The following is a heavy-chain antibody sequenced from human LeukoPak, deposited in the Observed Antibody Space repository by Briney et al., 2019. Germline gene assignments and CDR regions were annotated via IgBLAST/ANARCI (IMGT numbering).Heavy chain of an antibody. J-gene: IGHJ6*03. CDR1: GFTFSSYS. V-gene: IGHV3-48*01. CDR2: ISSSSSTI. CDR3: AKEAAATYYYYYYMDV. D-gene: IGHD2-15*01. Sequence: GGSLRLSCAASGFTFSSYSMNWVRQAPGKGLEWVSYISSSSSTIYYADSVKGRFTISRDNAKNTLYLQMNSLRAEDTAVYYCAKEAAATYYYYYYMDVWGKGTTVTVSS.